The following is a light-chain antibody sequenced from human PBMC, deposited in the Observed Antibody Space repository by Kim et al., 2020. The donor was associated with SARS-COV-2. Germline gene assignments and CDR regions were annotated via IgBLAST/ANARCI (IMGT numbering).Light chain of an antibody. CDR2: GAS. CDR1: QSVSSSY. Sequence: LSPGERATLSCRASQSVSSSYLAWYKQKPGQAPRLLIYGASRRATGIPDRFSGSGSGTDFTLTISRLEPEDFAVYYCQQYGSSMYTFGQGTKLEI. CDR3: QQYGSSMYT. V-gene: IGKV3-20*01. J-gene: IGKJ2*01.